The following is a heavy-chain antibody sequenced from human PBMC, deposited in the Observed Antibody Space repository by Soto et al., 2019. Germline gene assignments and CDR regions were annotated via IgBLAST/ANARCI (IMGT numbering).Heavy chain of an antibody. D-gene: IGHD2-21*01. CDR2: MYAGGDT. CDR1: GLSVSDNY. J-gene: IGHJ4*01. CDR3: VSRIPSWVFDY. V-gene: IGHV3-53*01. Sequence: GGSLRLSCGASGLSVSDNYMGWVRQAPGRGLEWVSVMYAGGDTHYADSVKGRFTISRDKSENTLYLQMNSLRDEDTGVYFCVSRIPSWVFDYWGLGTLVTVSS.